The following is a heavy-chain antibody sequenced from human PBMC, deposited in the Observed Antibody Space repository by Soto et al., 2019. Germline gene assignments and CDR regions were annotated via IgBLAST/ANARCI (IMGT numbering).Heavy chain of an antibody. V-gene: IGHV4-59*01. J-gene: IGHJ3*02. CDR3: ARGDLTYYYGSGSYENAFDI. Sequence: PSETLSLTCTVSGGSISSYYWSWIRQPPGKGLEWIGYIYYSGSTNYNPSLKSRVTISVDTSKNQFSLKLSSVTAADTAVYYCARGDLTYYYGSGSYENAFDIWGQGTMVT. D-gene: IGHD3-10*01. CDR2: IYYSGST. CDR1: GGSISSYY.